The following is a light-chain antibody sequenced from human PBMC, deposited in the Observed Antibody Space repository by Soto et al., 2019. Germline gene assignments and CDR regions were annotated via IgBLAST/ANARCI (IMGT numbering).Light chain of an antibody. CDR1: QGISTY. V-gene: IGKV1-13*02. Sequence: AIQLTQSPSSLSASVGDRVTITFRASQGISTYLAWYQQKPGKAPKLLNSDASTLESGVPSRFSGSGSGTEFTLTINSLQAEDFATYCCQQYKTHWTFGQGTKVDIK. CDR2: DAS. CDR3: QQYKTHWT. J-gene: IGKJ1*01.